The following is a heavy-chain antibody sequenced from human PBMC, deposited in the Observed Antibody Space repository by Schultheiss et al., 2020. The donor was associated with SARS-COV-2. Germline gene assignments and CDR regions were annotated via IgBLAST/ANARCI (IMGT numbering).Heavy chain of an antibody. Sequence: SETLSLTCAVYGGSFSGYYRSWIRQPPGKGLEWIGEINHSGSTNYNPSLKSRVTISVDTSKNQFSLKLSSVTAADTAVYYCARVPLVRGVIIRESNYYYYMDVWGKGTTVTVSS. CDR3: ARVPLVRGVIIRESNYYYYMDV. CDR2: INHSGST. J-gene: IGHJ6*03. D-gene: IGHD3-10*01. CDR1: GGSFSGYY. V-gene: IGHV4-34*01.